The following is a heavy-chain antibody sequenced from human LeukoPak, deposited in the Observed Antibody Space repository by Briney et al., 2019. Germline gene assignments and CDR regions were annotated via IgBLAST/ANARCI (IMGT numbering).Heavy chain of an antibody. CDR2: FDPEDGET. V-gene: IGHV1-24*01. CDR3: ATQARGYFYY. CDR1: GYTLTQLA. J-gene: IGHJ4*02. Sequence: ASVKVSCKVSGYTLTQLAMHWVRQPPGKGLEGMGGFDPEDGETVYAQKFPDRVAMTEDTSTDTANMELTSLASEDTAVYYCATQARGYFYYWGQGTLVTVSS.